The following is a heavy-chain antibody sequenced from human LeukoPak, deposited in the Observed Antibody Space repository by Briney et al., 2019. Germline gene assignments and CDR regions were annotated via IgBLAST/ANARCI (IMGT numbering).Heavy chain of an antibody. CDR2: INPNSGGT. J-gene: IGHJ4*02. CDR3: ARGGCSGGSCYGDY. Sequence: ASVKVSCKASGYTFTGYYMHWVRQAPGQGLEWMGWINPNSGGTNYAQKFQGRVTMTRDTSISTAYMDLSRLRSDDTAVYYCARGGCSGGSCYGDYWGQGTLVTVSS. CDR1: GYTFTGYY. V-gene: IGHV1-2*02. D-gene: IGHD2-15*01.